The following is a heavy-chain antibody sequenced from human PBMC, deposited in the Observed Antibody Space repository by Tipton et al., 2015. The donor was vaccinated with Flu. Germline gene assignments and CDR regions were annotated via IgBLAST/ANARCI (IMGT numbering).Heavy chain of an antibody. CDR1: EFSFSTYA. Sequence: SLRLSCAASEFSFSTYAMHWVRQAPGKGLEWVAVISQDGADRYYGDSVKGRFTISRDNSKSSLYLQMNSLTAEDTAVYYCARGPGVYVNSPPYCRPFGLWGQGALVPVSS. V-gene: IGHV3-30-3*01. CDR2: ISQDGADR. CDR3: ARGPGVYVNSPPYCRPFGL. J-gene: IGHJ1*01. D-gene: IGHD3-10*02.